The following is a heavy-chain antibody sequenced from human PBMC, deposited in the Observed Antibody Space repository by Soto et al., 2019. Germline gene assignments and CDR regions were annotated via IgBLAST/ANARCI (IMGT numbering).Heavy chain of an antibody. J-gene: IGHJ6*02. Sequence: EVQLVESGGGLVQPGGSLRLSCAASGFSFNTYWMNWVRQAPGKGLEWVAYIKQDGSERYYVDSVKGRFTVSRDNANNSPFLQMNNLRVEDTAVYYCAKDQSRLRCFVKPTRTYGVDVWGQGTTVTVSS. CDR2: IKQDGSER. CDR1: GFSFNTYW. CDR3: AKDQSRLRCFVKPTRTYGVDV. D-gene: IGHD2-2*01. V-gene: IGHV3-7*01.